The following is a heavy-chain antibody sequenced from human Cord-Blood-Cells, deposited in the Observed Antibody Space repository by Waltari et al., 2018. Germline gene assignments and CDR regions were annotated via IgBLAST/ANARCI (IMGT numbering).Heavy chain of an antibody. Sequence: VQLVESGGGLVQPGRSLRISCAASGFTLDDHAIPWVGPAPGKGLEWVSGISWNSGSIGYADSVKGRFTISRDNAKSSLYLQMNSLRAEDTALYYCASGYCSSTSCPMKDYWGQGTLVTVSS. CDR1: GFTLDDHA. CDR3: ASGYCSSTSCPMKDY. CDR2: ISWNSGSI. J-gene: IGHJ4*02. V-gene: IGHV3-9*01. D-gene: IGHD2-2*01.